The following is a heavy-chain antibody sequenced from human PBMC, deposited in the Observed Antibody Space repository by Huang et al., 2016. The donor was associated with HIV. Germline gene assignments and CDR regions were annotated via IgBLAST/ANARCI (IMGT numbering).Heavy chain of an antibody. Sequence: EVQLVQSGAEVKKPGESLKISCQGSGYSFNTYWIAWVRQMPGKGPGWMGIIYPCDADTRYSPAFQGQVTISADKSIDTDYLQWRSLKASDTAMYYCARKFSSTWYRAFDLWGQGTMVTVSS. V-gene: IGHV5-51*01. CDR3: ARKFSSTWYRAFDL. CDR1: GYSFNTYW. CDR2: IYPCDADT. D-gene: IGHD6-13*01. J-gene: IGHJ3*01.